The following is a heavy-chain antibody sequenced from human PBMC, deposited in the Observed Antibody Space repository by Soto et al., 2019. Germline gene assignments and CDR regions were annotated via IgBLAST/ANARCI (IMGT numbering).Heavy chain of an antibody. CDR1: GFTFSSLE. CDR2: IGRSGETI. V-gene: IGHV3-48*03. CDR3: ARDSRGGAARRPTFYY. Sequence: GGSLILSCVGSGFTFSSLEMNWVRQTPGKGLEWLSYIGRSGETIYYADSVKGRFTISRDNAKSSLFLQMTGLRDEDTGIYYCARDSRGGAARRPTFYYWGRGTLVTVSS. D-gene: IGHD6-6*01. J-gene: IGHJ4*02.